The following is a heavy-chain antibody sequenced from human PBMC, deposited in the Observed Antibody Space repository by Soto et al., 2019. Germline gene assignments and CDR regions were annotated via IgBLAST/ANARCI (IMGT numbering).Heavy chain of an antibody. V-gene: IGHV1-58*02. J-gene: IGHJ6*02. CDR3: AAAASTTGTTFPGDRYYYGMDV. Sequence: QMQLVQSGPEVKKPGTSVKVSCKASGFTFTSSAMQWVRQARGQRLEWIGWIVVGSGNTNYAQKFQERVTITRDMSTSTAYMERSSLRSEDTAVYYCAAAASTTGTTFPGDRYYYGMDVWGQGTTVTVSS. D-gene: IGHD1-1*01. CDR2: IVVGSGNT. CDR1: GFTFTSSA.